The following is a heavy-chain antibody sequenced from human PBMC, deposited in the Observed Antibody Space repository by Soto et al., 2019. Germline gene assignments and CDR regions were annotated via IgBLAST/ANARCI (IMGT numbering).Heavy chain of an antibody. J-gene: IGHJ3*02. Sequence: QVQLQQWGAGLLKLSETLSLTCAVYGGSFSGYYWSWIRQPPGKGLEWSGEINHSGSTNYNPSLKGRVTISVDTPKNQCSLKLSSVTAADTAVYYCARGTSKAYAFDIWGQGTMVTVSS. CDR2: INHSGST. CDR3: ARGTSKAYAFDI. D-gene: IGHD4-4*01. V-gene: IGHV4-34*01. CDR1: GGSFSGYY.